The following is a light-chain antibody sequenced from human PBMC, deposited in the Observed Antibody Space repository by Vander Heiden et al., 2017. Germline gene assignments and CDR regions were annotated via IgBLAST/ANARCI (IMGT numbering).Light chain of an antibody. CDR1: QSVSSSY. CDR3: QQYGSSLFT. V-gene: IGKV3-20*01. CDR2: GAS. Sequence: EIVLTQSPGTLSLSPGERATLSCRPSQSVSSSYLAWYQQKPGQAPRLLIYGASSRATGIPDRFSGSGSGTDFTLTISRLEPEDFAVYYCQQYGSSLFTFGGGTKVEIK. J-gene: IGKJ4*01.